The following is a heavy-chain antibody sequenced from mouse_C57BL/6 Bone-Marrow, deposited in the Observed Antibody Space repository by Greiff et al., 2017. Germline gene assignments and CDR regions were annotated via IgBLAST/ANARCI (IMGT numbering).Heavy chain of an antibody. J-gene: IGHJ1*03. CDR3: SRYGASTMVTCWYFGV. CDR2: INPNYGTT. Sequence: VQLQQSGPELVKPGASVKISCKASGYSFTDYNMNWVKQSNGKSLEWIGVINPNYGTTSYNQKFKGKATVTVDQSSSTAYLQINSLTSEDSAVYYGSRYGASTMVTCWYFGVWGTGTTVTVSA. CDR1: GYSFTDYN. D-gene: IGHD2-2*01. V-gene: IGHV1-39*01.